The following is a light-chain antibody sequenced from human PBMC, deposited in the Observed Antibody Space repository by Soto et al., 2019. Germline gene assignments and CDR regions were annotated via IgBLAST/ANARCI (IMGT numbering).Light chain of an antibody. V-gene: IGKV3-20*01. J-gene: IGKJ1*01. CDR3: QQYGSSPPWT. CDR2: GAS. Sequence: IVLTQSPGTLSLSPGERATLSCRASQSVSSSYLSWYQQKPGQAPRLLIYGASSRATGIPDRFSGSGSGTDFTITIRRLETEEFAVYYCQQYGSSPPWTFGQGTKVEIK. CDR1: QSVSSSY.